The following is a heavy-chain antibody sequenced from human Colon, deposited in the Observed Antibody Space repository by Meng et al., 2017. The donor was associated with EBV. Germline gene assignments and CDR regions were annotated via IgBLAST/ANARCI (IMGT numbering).Heavy chain of an antibody. J-gene: IGHJ4*02. V-gene: IGHV4-39*01. Sequence: QLPPRESALGLVKPSETLSLPCTVSGVPISRTVTCGGWIRQPPGKGLEWIGSQCHADDTYYNPSLMGRVTISVDTSKNQVSLKLTSVTAADTSIYYCARHTFSGNPGGIDSWGQGILVTVSS. CDR3: ARHTFSGNPGGIDS. D-gene: IGHD4-23*01. CDR1: GVPISRTVTC. CDR2: QCHADDT.